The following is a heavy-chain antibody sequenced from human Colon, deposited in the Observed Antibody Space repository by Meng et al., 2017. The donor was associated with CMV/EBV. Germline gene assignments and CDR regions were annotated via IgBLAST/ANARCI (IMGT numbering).Heavy chain of an antibody. CDR3: ARAPYSGDHLTNDF. J-gene: IGHJ4*02. CDR2: INTYSGGT. Sequence: ASVKVSCKASGYTFTDYYIHWVRQAPGQGLEWMGWINTYSGGTYYAQKFQSRVTMTRDTSITTAYMELGRLTSDDTAVYFCARAPYSGDHLTNDFWGQGTLVTVSS. V-gene: IGHV1-2*02. CDR1: GYTFTDYY. D-gene: IGHD4-11*01.